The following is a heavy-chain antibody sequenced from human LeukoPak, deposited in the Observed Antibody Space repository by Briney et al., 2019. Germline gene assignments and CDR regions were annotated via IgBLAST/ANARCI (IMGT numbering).Heavy chain of an antibody. CDR3: ARDRWAAASFWWFDP. D-gene: IGHD2-2*01. J-gene: IGHJ5*02. V-gene: IGHV3-30-3*01. CDR1: GFTFSSYA. Sequence: GGSLRLSCAASGFTFSSYAMHWVRQAPGKGLEWVAVISYDGSNKYYADSVKGRFTISRDNSKNTLYLQMNSLRAEDTAVYYCARDRWAAASFWWFDPWGQGTLVTVSS. CDR2: ISYDGSNK.